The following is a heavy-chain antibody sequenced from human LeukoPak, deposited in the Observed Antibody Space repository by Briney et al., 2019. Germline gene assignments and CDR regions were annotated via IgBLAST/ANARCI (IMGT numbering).Heavy chain of an antibody. J-gene: IGHJ4*02. D-gene: IGHD3-10*01. CDR1: GFTFSNSA. CDR3: ARAYPAPRGVNFDH. Sequence: GGSLRLSCAASGFTFSNSAVSWVRQAPGKGLEWLSTINGGGGATYYADSVTGRFAISSDTSKNTLYLQMNSLRTEDTAVYYCARAYPAPRGVNFDHWGQGTLVTVSS. V-gene: IGHV3-23*01. CDR2: INGGGGAT.